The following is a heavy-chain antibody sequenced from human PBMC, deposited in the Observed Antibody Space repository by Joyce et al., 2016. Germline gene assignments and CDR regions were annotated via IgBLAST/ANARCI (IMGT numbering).Heavy chain of an antibody. J-gene: IGHJ4*02. CDR3: AADVAEVGFGELDH. V-gene: IGHV3-15*01. D-gene: IGHD3-10*01. CDR1: GFTFNVAW. Sequence: EVQVAEYGGGLVKPGGSLRLSCAASGFTFNVAWMTWVRQAPGKGLEWVGRIKSKTSGETTEYAAPVKGRFTISRDDSKNTVSLQMNGLRTEDKAVYFCAADVAEVGFGELDHWGQGTLVTVSS. CDR2: IKSKTSGETT.